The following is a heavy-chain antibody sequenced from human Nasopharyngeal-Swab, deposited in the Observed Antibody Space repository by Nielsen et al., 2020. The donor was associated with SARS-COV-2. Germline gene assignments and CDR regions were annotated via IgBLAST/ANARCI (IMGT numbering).Heavy chain of an antibody. J-gene: IGHJ6*02. CDR2: LNAGNGNT. CDR3: ASSYCGGDCYSPTVYYYGMDV. V-gene: IGHV1-3*01. D-gene: IGHD2-21*02. Sequence: ASVKVSCKASGYTFTSYAMHWVRQAPGQRLEWMGWLNAGNGNTRYSQKFQGRVTLTRDTSASTAYMELSSLRSEDTAVYYCASSYCGGDCYSPTVYYYGMDVWGQGTTVTVSS. CDR1: GYTFTSYA.